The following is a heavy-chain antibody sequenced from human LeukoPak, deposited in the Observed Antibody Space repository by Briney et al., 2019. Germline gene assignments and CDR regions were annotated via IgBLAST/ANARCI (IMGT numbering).Heavy chain of an antibody. V-gene: IGHV3-7*01. D-gene: IGHD3-3*01. CDR3: AKVFLEDFWSLDFDY. Sequence: PGGSLRLSCAVSGFTFSSYWMSWVGQAPGKGQERVANIKQDGSEKYYVDSVKGRFTISRDNSNNTLYLQMNSLRAEDTGVYYCAKVFLEDFWSLDFDYWGQGTLVTVSS. CDR2: IKQDGSEK. J-gene: IGHJ4*02. CDR1: GFTFSSYW.